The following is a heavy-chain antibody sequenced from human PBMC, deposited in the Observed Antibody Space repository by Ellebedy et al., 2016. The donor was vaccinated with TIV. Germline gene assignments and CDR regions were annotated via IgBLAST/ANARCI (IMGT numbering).Heavy chain of an antibody. CDR3: ARGGRFGASRYIDV. J-gene: IGHJ6*03. CDR1: GFTFNIYG. D-gene: IGHD3-3*01. CDR2: VWYHGTNK. Sequence: GESLKISXAASGFTFNIYGMHWVRQAPGKGLEWVAVVWYHGTNKYYTDSLKGRFTISRDSSQNTLYLQMDSLRAEDTAVYYCARGGRFGASRYIDVWGKGTTVIVSS. V-gene: IGHV3-33*01.